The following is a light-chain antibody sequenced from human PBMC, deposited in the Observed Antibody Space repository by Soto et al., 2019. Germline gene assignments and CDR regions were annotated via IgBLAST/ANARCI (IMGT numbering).Light chain of an antibody. J-gene: IGKJ2*01. CDR1: QSVSSNY. CDR3: QHYGRSAYT. V-gene: IGKV3-20*01. CDR2: GAS. Sequence: EIVLTQSPGTLSLSPGERATLSCRASQSVSSNYLAWYQQKPGQAPRLLIYGASSMSTGIADRFSGSGSGTDFTITISRLEPEDFAVYYCQHYGRSAYTFGQGTGLEIK.